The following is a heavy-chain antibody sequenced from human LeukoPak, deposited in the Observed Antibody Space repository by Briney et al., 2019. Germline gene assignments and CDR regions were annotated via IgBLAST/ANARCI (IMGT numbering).Heavy chain of an antibody. CDR1: GFTFSDYA. D-gene: IGHD2-15*01. Sequence: GGSLRLSCAASGFTFSDYAMSWVRQAPGKGLEWLSVISGGSGGSTYYADSVKGRITISRDNSKNTLYLQMNSLRAEDTAVYYCAKGVGYCSGGSCQQFDYWGQGTLVTVSS. CDR2: ISGGSGGST. J-gene: IGHJ4*02. V-gene: IGHV3-23*01. CDR3: AKGVGYCSGGSCQQFDY.